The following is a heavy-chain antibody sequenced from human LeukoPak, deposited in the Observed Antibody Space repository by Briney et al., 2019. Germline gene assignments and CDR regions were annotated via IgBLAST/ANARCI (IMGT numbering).Heavy chain of an antibody. CDR1: GFTFSSYE. V-gene: IGHV3-48*03. CDR2: ISRSGSAI. Sequence: PGGSLRLSCAASGFTFSSYEMNWVRQAPGKGPEWVSYISRSGSAIYYADSAKGRFTISRDNSKNTLYLQMTSLRAEDTALYYCAKDFRAKYGSGPYGWFDPWGQGTLVTVSS. D-gene: IGHD3-10*01. J-gene: IGHJ5*02. CDR3: AKDFRAKYGSGPYGWFDP.